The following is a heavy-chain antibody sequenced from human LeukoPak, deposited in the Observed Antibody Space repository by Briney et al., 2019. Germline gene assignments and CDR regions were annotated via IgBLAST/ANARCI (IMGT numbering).Heavy chain of an antibody. CDR3: ARDGGRITIFGVAIARAKNWFDP. CDR1: GYTFTSYG. CDR2: ISAYNGNT. D-gene: IGHD3-3*01. J-gene: IGHJ5*02. V-gene: IGHV1-18*01. Sequence: GASVKVSCKASGYTFTSYGISWVRQAPGQGLEWMGWISAYNGNTNYAQKLQGRVTMTTDTSTSTAYMELRSLRSDDTAVYYCARDGGRITIFGVAIARAKNWFDPWGQGTLVTVSS.